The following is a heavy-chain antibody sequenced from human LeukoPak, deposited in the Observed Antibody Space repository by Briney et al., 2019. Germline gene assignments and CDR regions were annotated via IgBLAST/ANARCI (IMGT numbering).Heavy chain of an antibody. J-gene: IGHJ4*02. D-gene: IGHD2-2*01. CDR1: GFTFSSYW. Sequence: PGGSLRLSCAASGFTFSSYWMHWVRQAPGKGLVWVSRINTDGSSTSYADSVKGRFTISRDNAKNTLHLQMNSLRAEDTAVYYCARENPHCSSTSCHFDYWGQGTLVTVSS. CDR2: INTDGSST. CDR3: ARENPHCSSTSCHFDY. V-gene: IGHV3-74*01.